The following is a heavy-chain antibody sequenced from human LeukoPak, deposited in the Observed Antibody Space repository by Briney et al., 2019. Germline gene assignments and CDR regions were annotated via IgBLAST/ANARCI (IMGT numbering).Heavy chain of an antibody. CDR1: GDSISSSTYY. D-gene: IGHD2-2*02. CDR2: IYYRGST. Sequence: SETLSLTCTVSGDSISSSTYYWGWIRQPPGKGLEWIGNIYYRGSTYYNPSLTSRVTISVDTSKNQFSLKLSSVNAADTAVYYWAREGGYCSSTSCYRGFAGSSSWLDAFDIWGQGTMVTVSS. CDR3: AREGGYCSSTSCYRGFAGSSSWLDAFDI. V-gene: IGHV4-39*07. J-gene: IGHJ3*02.